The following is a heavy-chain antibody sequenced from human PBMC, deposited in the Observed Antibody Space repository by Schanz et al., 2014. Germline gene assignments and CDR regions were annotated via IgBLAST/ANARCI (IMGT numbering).Heavy chain of an antibody. V-gene: IGHV3-NL1*01. CDR1: GFTFSGYG. Sequence: QVQLLESGGGVVQPGRSLRLSCAASGFTFSGYGMHWVRQAPGKGLEWISSMYINSGSTQYADSVKGRFIISRDSSKNTLFLQMNSLRAEDTAVYFCARDGGRDGYNLAFDVWGQGTLVTVSS. D-gene: IGHD5-12*01. CDR3: ARDGGRDGYNLAFDV. CDR2: MYINSGST. J-gene: IGHJ3*01.